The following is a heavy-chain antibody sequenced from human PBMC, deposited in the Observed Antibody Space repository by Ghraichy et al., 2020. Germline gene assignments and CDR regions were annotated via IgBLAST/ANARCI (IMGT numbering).Heavy chain of an antibody. CDR1: GFIFDDYA. J-gene: IGHJ3*01. D-gene: IGHD4-11*01. CDR3: AKDYLQYGQIRLDALDV. Sequence: GGSLRLSCAASGFIFDDYAMHWVRQAPGKGLEWVSGVSWRTGRKGYADSVKGRFTISRDNAKKSLYLQMNSLRTEDSALYYCAKDYLQYGQIRLDALDVWGQGTMVTVSA. CDR2: VSWRTGRK. V-gene: IGHV3-9*01.